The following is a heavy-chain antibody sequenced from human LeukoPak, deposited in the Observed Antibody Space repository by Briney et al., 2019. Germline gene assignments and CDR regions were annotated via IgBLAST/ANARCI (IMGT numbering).Heavy chain of an antibody. J-gene: IGHJ4*02. CDR3: VRDLPGDY. CDR1: GFTFSSYW. CDR2: IKQDGSEK. V-gene: IGHV3-7*03. Sequence: GGSLRLSCAASGFTFSSYWMSWVRQVPGKGLEWVANIKQDGSEKYYVDSVKGRFTISRDNAKNSLYLQMSSLRVEDTAVYYCVRDLPGDYWGQGTLVTVSS.